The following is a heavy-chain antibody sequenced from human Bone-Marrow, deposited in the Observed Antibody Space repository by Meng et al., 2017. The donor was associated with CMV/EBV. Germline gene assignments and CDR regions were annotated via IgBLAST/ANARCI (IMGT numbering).Heavy chain of an antibody. CDR1: GFTFSAYW. V-gene: IGHV3-23*01. D-gene: IGHD2-2*01. CDR2: ISGSGGST. CDR3: ARPSSMGAFDI. J-gene: IGHJ3*02. Sequence: ESLKISCAASGFTFSAYWMHWVRQAPGKGLVWVSAISGSGGSTYYADSVKGRFTISRDNSKNTLYLQMNSLRAEDTAVYYCARPSSMGAFDIWGQGTMVTVSS.